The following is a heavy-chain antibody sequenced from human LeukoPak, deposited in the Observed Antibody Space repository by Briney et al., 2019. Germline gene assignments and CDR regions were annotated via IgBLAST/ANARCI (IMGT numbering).Heavy chain of an antibody. CDR1: TFTFRRYW. Sequence: GGSLRLSCAASTFTFRRYWMHWVRQAPGKGLVWVSRINSDGTNTYYADSVKGGFTISRDNTKNTLYLQMDSLRTEDTAVYYCARDRAAFGVVQVGYWGQGTLVTVSS. V-gene: IGHV3-74*01. D-gene: IGHD3-3*01. J-gene: IGHJ4*02. CDR2: INSDGTNT. CDR3: ARDRAAFGVVQVGY.